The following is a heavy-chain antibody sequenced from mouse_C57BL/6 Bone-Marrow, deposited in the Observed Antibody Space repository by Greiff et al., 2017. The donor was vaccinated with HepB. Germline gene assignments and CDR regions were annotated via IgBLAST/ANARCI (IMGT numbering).Heavy chain of an antibody. CDR2: IYPRDGST. V-gene: IGHV1-78*01. CDR3: ASTMVTTGGPTGAMDY. J-gene: IGHJ4*01. CDR1: GYTFTDHT. D-gene: IGHD2-2*01. Sequence: VQLQQSDAELVKPGASVKISCKVSGYTFTDHTIHWMKQRPEQGLEWIGYIYPRDGSTKYNEKFKGKATLTADKSSSTAYMQLNSLTSEDSAVYFCASTMVTTGGPTGAMDYWGQGTSVTVSS.